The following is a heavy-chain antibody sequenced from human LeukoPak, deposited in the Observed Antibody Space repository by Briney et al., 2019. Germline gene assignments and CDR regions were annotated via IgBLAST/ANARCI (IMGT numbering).Heavy chain of an antibody. CDR3: ASRNYDSSGYYFSYDY. CDR2: INPNSGGT. J-gene: IGHJ4*02. V-gene: IGHV1-2*02. D-gene: IGHD3-22*01. CDR1: GYTFTGYY. Sequence: GASVKVSCKASGYTFTGYYMYWVRQAPGQGLEWMGWINPNSGGTNYAQKFQGRVTMTRDTSISTAYMELSRLRSDDTAVYYCASRNYDSSGYYFSYDYWGQGTLVTVSS.